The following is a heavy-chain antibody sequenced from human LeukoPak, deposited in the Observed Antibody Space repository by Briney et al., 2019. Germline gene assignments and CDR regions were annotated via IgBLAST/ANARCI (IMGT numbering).Heavy chain of an antibody. D-gene: IGHD4-17*01. CDR1: GYTFTGYY. J-gene: IGHJ4*02. CDR2: INPNSGGT. Sequence: ASVKVSCKASGYTFTGYYMHWVRQAPGQGLEWMGWINPNSGGTNYAQRLQGRVTMTTDTSTGTAYMELRSLRSDDTAVYYCARDSNLQNTVTTHPLGYWGQGTLVTVSS. CDR3: ARDSNLQNTVTTHPLGY. V-gene: IGHV1-2*02.